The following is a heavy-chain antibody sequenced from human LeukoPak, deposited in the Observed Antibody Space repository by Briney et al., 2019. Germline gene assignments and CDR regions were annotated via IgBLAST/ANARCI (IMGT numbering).Heavy chain of an antibody. J-gene: IGHJ6*02. D-gene: IGHD3-10*01. V-gene: IGHV1-24*01. CDR1: GYTLTELS. Sequence: ASVKVSCKVSGYTLTELSTHWVRQAPGKGLEWMGGFDPEDGETIYAQKFQGRVTMTEDTSTDTAYMELSSLRSEDTAVYHCATGSLLWYGMDVWGQGTTVTVSS. CDR2: FDPEDGET. CDR3: ATGSLLWYGMDV.